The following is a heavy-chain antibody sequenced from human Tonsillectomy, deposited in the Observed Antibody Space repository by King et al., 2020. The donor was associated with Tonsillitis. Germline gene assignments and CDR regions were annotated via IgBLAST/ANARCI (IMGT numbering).Heavy chain of an antibody. Sequence: VQLVQSGGGLIQPGGSLRLSCPASGFTVSSNYMSWFRQAPGKGLEWVSVIYSGGSTYYADSVKGRFTISRDNSKNTLYLQMNSLRAEDTAVYYCARDLSYANHKGMTEYFQHWGQGTLVTVSS. V-gene: IGHV3-53*01. CDR1: GFTVSSNY. J-gene: IGHJ1*01. CDR3: ARDLSYANHKGMTEYFQH. D-gene: IGHD2-8*01. CDR2: IYSGGST.